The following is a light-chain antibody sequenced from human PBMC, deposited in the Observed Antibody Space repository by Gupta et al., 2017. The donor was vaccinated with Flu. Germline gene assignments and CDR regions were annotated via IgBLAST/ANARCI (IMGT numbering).Light chain of an antibody. CDR2: ADS. CDR1: NIGSKS. J-gene: IGLJ3*02. CDR3: QVWDSSSGGV. V-gene: IGLV3-21*02. Sequence: APGQTARITCGGNNIGSKSVHWYQQKPGLAPVLVVYADSDRPSGIPERFSGSNSGNTATLTISRVEAGDEADYYCQVWDSSSGGVFGGGTKL.